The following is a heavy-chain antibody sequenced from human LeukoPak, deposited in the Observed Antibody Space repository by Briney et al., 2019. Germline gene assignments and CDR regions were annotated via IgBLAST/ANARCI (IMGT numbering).Heavy chain of an antibody. CDR3: AREMETGTVVTPGY. J-gene: IGHJ4*02. CDR1: GYTFTDYH. CDR2: IDPNSGGT. D-gene: IGHD4-23*01. V-gene: IGHV1-2*02. Sequence: ASVKVSCKASGYTFTDYHMHWVRQAPGQGLEWMGWIDPNSGGTNYAQKFQGGVTMTRDTSISTTNMELRSLRSDDTAVYYCAREMETGTVVTPGYWGQGTLVTVSS.